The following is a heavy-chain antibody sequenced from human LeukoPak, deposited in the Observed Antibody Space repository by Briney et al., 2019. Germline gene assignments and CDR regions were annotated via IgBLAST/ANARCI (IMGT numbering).Heavy chain of an antibody. CDR2: IYSGGST. CDR1: GFTVSSNY. CDR3: ASDGGYYDSSGLDY. Sequence: PGGSLRLSCAASGFTVSSNYMSWVRQAPGKGLEWVSVIYSGGSTYCADSVKGRFTISRDNSKNTLYLQMNSLRAEDTAVYYCASDGGYYDSSGLDYWGQGTLVTVSS. D-gene: IGHD3-22*01. V-gene: IGHV3-53*01. J-gene: IGHJ4*02.